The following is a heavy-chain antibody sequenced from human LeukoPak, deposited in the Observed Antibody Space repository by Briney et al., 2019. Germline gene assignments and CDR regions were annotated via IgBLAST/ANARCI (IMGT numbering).Heavy chain of an antibody. CDR2: ISTTSSKT. D-gene: IGHD1-1*01. CDR3: ARDWAPPNEMWFAP. Sequence: GGSLRLSCAASGFTFSDYYMSWIRQAPGKGLEWLSYISTTSSKTNYADSVKGRFTISRDNAKNLLYLQMNSLRAEDTAIYYCARDWAPPNEMWFAPWGQGTLVTVSS. J-gene: IGHJ5*02. CDR1: GFTFSDYY. V-gene: IGHV3-11*06.